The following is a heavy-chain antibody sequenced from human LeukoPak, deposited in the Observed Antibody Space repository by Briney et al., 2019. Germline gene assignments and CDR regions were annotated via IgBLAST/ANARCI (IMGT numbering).Heavy chain of an antibody. CDR2: IKQDGSEK. CDR3: ARADGSGYYYSNWFDP. J-gene: IGHJ5*02. Sequence: PGGSLRLSCAASGFTFSSYWMSWVRQAPGKGLEWVANIKQDGSEKYYVDSVKGRFTISRDNAKNSLYLQMNSLRAEDTAVYYCARADGSGYYYSNWFDPWGQGTLVTVSS. CDR1: GFTFSSYW. D-gene: IGHD3-22*01. V-gene: IGHV3-7*01.